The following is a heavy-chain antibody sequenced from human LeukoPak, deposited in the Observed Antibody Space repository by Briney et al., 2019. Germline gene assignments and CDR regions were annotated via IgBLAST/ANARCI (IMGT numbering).Heavy chain of an antibody. J-gene: IGHJ3*02. Sequence: SQTLSLTCAVSGGSISSGGYSWSWIRQPPGKGLEWIGYIYHSGSTYYNPSLKSRVTISVDRSKNQFSLKLSSVTAADTAVYYCARASIAVNAFDIWGQGTMVTVSS. CDR3: ARASIAVNAFDI. V-gene: IGHV4-30-2*01. D-gene: IGHD6-19*01. CDR1: GGSISSGGYS. CDR2: IYHSGST.